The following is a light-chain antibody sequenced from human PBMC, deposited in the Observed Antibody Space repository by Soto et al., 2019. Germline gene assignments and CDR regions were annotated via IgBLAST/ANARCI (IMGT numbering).Light chain of an antibody. V-gene: IGLV2-23*02. J-gene: IGLJ3*02. CDR3: CSYAGSPWV. Sequence: QSALTQPASVSGSPGQSITISCTGTSSDVGSYNLVSWYQQRPGKAPKLMIYEVSKRPSGVSNRFSGSKSGNTASLTISGLQAEDEADYYCCSYAGSPWVFGGGTKVTVL. CDR2: EVS. CDR1: SSDVGSYNL.